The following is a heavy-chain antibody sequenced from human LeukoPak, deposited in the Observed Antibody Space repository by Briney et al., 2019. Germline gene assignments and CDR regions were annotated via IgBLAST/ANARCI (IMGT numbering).Heavy chain of an antibody. Sequence: SEILSLTCTVSGGSISSSSYYWGWIRQPPGKGLEWIGSIYYSGSTYYNPSLKSRVTISVDTSKNQFSPKLSSVTAADTAVYYCARVGVKLSSSSDYWGQGTLVTVSS. D-gene: IGHD6-13*01. CDR2: IYYSGST. J-gene: IGHJ4*02. CDR1: GGSISSSSYY. V-gene: IGHV4-39*07. CDR3: ARVGVKLSSSSDY.